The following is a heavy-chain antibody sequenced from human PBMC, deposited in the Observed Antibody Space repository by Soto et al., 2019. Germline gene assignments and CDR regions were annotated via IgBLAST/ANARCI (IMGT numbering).Heavy chain of an antibody. Sequence: SETLSLTCAVSGYSISSGYYWGWIRQPPGKGLEWIGSIYHTGSTYYNPSLKSRVTISVDTPKNQFSLKLSYVTAADTAVYYCAREPGMTTTRHFDLWGQGTLVTVSS. CDR3: AREPGMTTTRHFDL. V-gene: IGHV4-38-2*02. CDR2: IYHTGST. D-gene: IGHD4-4*01. CDR1: GYSISSGYY. J-gene: IGHJ4*02.